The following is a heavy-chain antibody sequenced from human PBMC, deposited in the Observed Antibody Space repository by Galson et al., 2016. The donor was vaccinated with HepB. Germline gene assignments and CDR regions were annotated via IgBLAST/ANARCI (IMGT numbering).Heavy chain of an antibody. Sequence: SETLSLTCTVSGGSITSNNYYWGWVRQPPGKGLEWMGKMHYSGSTYYNTSLQSRVIISVDTSQNKFSLKLSSVTAADTAVYYCARRVGWYDRGGYGIYYMDVWGRGTTVTVSS. D-gene: IGHD3-22*01. CDR3: ARRVGWYDRGGYGIYYMDV. J-gene: IGHJ6*03. CDR2: MHYSGST. CDR1: GGSITSNNYY. V-gene: IGHV4-39*01.